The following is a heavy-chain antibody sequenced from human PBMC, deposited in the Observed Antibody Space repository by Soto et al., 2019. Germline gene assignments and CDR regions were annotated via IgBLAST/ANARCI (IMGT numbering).Heavy chain of an antibody. D-gene: IGHD6-13*01. CDR2: ISSSGNSI. CDR3: ARRAAAGRSFDY. J-gene: IGHJ4*02. Sequence: GALRLSCAASGFTFSDYDMTWIRQAPGKGLEWVSYISSSGNSIYYADPGRGRFTVSRDNAKNSLFLQMNSLRAEDTAVYYCARRAAAGRSFDYWGLGTLVTVSS. CDR1: GFTFSDYD. V-gene: IGHV3-11*01.